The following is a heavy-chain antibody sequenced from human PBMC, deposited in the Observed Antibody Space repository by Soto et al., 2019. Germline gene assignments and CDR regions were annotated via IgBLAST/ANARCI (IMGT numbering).Heavy chain of an antibody. V-gene: IGHV1-69*13. CDR3: ARDREAAAAWFDP. CDR1: GGTFGSDA. Sequence: ASVKVSCKASGGTFGSDAITWVRQAPGQGLEWMGGIIPIFGTANYAQKFQGRVTITADESTSTAYMELSSLRSEDTAVYYCARDREAAAAWFDPWGQGTLVTVSS. D-gene: IGHD6-13*01. J-gene: IGHJ5*02. CDR2: IIPIFGTA.